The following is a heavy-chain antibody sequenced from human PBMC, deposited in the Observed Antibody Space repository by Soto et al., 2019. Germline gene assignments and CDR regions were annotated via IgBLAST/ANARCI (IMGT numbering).Heavy chain of an antibody. Sequence: GSLRLSCAASGFTFSSYSMNWVRQAPGKGLEWVSSISSSSSYIYYADSVKGRFTISRDNAKNSLYLQMNSLRAEDTAVYYCATPAGIAVAGSIPPQDYWGQGTLVTVSS. CDR3: ATPAGIAVAGSIPPQDY. D-gene: IGHD6-19*01. CDR1: GFTFSSYS. V-gene: IGHV3-21*01. CDR2: ISSSSSYI. J-gene: IGHJ4*02.